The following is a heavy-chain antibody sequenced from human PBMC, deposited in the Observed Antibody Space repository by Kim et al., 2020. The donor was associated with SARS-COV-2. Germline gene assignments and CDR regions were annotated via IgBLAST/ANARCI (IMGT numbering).Heavy chain of an antibody. CDR3: ARESAAAWNWFDP. Sequence: ADSGKSRFTNSRDNSKNTLYLQMNSLRAEDTAMYYCARESAAAWNWFDPWGQGTLVTVSS. D-gene: IGHD6-13*01. V-gene: IGHV3-53*01. J-gene: IGHJ5*02.